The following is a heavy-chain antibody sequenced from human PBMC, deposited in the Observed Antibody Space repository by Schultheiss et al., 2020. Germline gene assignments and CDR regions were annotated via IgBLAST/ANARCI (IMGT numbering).Heavy chain of an antibody. V-gene: IGHV3-53*05. CDR1: GFTVSSNY. CDR2: IYSGGST. CDR3: ARGGNYDILTFFDY. J-gene: IGHJ4*02. D-gene: IGHD3-9*01. Sequence: GGSLRLSCAASGFTVSSNYMSWVRQAPVKGLEWVSVIYSGGSTYYADSVKGRFTISRDNSKNTLYLQMNSLRAEDTAVYYCARGGNYDILTFFDYWGQGTLVTVSS.